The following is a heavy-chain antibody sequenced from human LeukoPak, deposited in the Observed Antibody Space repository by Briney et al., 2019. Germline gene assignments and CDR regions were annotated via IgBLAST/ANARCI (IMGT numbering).Heavy chain of an antibody. J-gene: IGHJ6*04. CDR1: GYTFTSYD. V-gene: IGHV1-8*01. CDR2: MNPNNGNT. CDR3: ARALAGTAELDV. D-gene: IGHD1-1*01. Sequence: ASVKVSCKASGYTFTSYDIHWVRQATGQGLEWMGRMNPNNGNTGDAQKFQGRVTMTRDPSISTAYMELSSLRSEDTGVCFCARALAGTAELDVWGKGTTVTVSS.